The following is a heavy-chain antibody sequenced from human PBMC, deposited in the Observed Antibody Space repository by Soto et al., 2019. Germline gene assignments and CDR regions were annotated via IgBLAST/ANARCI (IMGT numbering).Heavy chain of an antibody. J-gene: IGHJ4*01. Sequence: FTSGDFYVRRISQAKGKGLEWGSYVSSSGSTIYYADSVKGRFTISRDNAKNSLYLQMNSLRAEDTAVYYCSRAPASGRDWLPVSDYLGHGTLVTVTS. CDR3: SRAPASGRDWLPVSDY. D-gene: IGHD3-9*01. CDR1: FTSGDFY. CDR2: VSSSGSTI. V-gene: IGHV3-11*01.